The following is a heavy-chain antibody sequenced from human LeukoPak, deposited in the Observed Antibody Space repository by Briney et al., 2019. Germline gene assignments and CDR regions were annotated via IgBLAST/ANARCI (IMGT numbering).Heavy chain of an antibody. Sequence: GGSLRRSCAASGFTFSSYAMHWLRQAPGKGVEYVSAISSNGGSTYYANSVKGRFTISRHNSKNTLYLKMGSMRAEDMAVYYCARAHEYYDFWSGYTNWFDPWGQGTLVTVSS. J-gene: IGHJ5*02. CDR1: GFTFSSYA. V-gene: IGHV3-64*01. CDR3: ARAHEYYDFWSGYTNWFDP. D-gene: IGHD3-3*01. CDR2: ISSNGGST.